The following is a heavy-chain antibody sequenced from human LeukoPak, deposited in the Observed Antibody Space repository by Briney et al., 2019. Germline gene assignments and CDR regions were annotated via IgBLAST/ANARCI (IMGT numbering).Heavy chain of an antibody. Sequence: GGSLRLSCAASGFTFSSYEMNWVRQAPGKGLEWVSYISSSGSTIYYADSVKGRFTISRDNAKNSLYLQMNSPRAEDTAVYYCARDRYSTLGDMVRGAFDSWGQGTLVTVSS. CDR1: GFTFSSYE. CDR2: ISSSGSTI. J-gene: IGHJ5*01. D-gene: IGHD3-10*01. V-gene: IGHV3-48*03. CDR3: ARDRYSTLGDMVRGAFDS.